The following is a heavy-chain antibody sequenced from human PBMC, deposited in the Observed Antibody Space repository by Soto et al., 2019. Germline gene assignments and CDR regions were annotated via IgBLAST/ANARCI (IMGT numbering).Heavy chain of an antibody. CDR2: FSATSENT. Sequence: EVQLLESGGGLVQPGGSLRLSCVGSGFFFSSYTMTWVRQAPGKGLEWVSSFSATSENTYYADSVRGRCTISRDNSKNTLVLQMNSLTAEDTAMYYCAKAMDQQLVRLPFDYWGQGILVIVSS. V-gene: IGHV3-23*01. CDR3: AKAMDQQLVRLPFDY. J-gene: IGHJ4*02. D-gene: IGHD6-13*01. CDR1: GFFFSSYT.